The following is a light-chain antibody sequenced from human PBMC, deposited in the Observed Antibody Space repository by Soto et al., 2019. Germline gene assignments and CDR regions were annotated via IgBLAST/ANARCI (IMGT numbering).Light chain of an antibody. CDR3: LQYDYWPRT. V-gene: IGKV3-15*01. CDR2: SAS. J-gene: IGKJ1*01. Sequence: EIVMTQSPATLSVSPGETATLSCRASQSVSSDLAWYQQKPGQSPRRLIYSASTRATGVPVRFSGSGFGTEFSLIISSLQSEDFALYFCLQYDYWPRTFGPGTRVDIK. CDR1: QSVSSD.